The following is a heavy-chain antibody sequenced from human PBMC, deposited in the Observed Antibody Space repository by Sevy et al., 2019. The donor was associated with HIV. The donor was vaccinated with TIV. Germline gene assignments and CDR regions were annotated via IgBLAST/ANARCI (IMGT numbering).Heavy chain of an antibody. J-gene: IGHJ4*02. V-gene: IGHV3-7*01. D-gene: IGHD6-25*01. CDR1: GFSLSSYW. CDR3: ARAIAAAASY. Sequence: GSLRLSCAASGFSLSSYWMSWVRQAPGKGLEWVANINQDGSQKYYVDSVKGRFTVSRDTAKNSLYLQMNSLRAEDTAVYYCARAIAAAASYWGQGTLVTVSS. CDR2: INQDGSQK.